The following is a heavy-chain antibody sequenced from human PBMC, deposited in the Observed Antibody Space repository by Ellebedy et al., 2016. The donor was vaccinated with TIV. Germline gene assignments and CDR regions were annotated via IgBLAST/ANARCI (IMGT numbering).Heavy chain of an antibody. CDR1: GGSISSYY. Sequence: SETLSLXCTVSGGSISSYYWSWIRQPPGKGLEWIGEVNHSGSTNYNPSLKSRVTISVDTSKNQFSLKLSSVTAADTAVYYCAREPFGRGAFDIWGQGTMVTVSS. J-gene: IGHJ3*02. D-gene: IGHD3-10*01. CDR2: VNHSGST. CDR3: AREPFGRGAFDI. V-gene: IGHV4-34*01.